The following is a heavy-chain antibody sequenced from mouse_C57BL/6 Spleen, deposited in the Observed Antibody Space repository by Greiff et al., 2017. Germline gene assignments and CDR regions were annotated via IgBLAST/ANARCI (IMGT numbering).Heavy chain of an antibody. CDR3: TRLQSRDTTVVGYFDV. V-gene: IGHV6-6*01. J-gene: IGHJ1*03. CDR1: GFTFSDAW. Sequence: EVKVEESGGGLVQPGGSMKLSCAASGFTFSDAWMDWVRQSPEKGLEWVAEIRNKANNHATYYAESVKGRFTISRDDSKSSVYLQMNSLRAEDTGIYYCTRLQSRDTTVVGYFDVWGTGTTVTVSS. CDR2: IRNKANNHAT. D-gene: IGHD1-1*01.